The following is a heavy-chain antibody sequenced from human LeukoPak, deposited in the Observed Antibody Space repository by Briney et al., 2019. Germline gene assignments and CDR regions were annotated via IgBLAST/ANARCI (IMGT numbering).Heavy chain of an antibody. V-gene: IGHV3-11*04. CDR1: GFTFSDYY. J-gene: IGHJ4*02. CDR2: ISSSGNTI. Sequence: GGSLRLSCAASGFTFSDYYITWIRQAPGKGLEWISYISSSGNTINYADSVKGRFTISRDNAKNSLYLQMNTLRPEDTAVYYCARERQNKDFWSGGDYWGQGTLVTVSS. CDR3: ARERQNKDFWSGGDY. D-gene: IGHD3-3*01.